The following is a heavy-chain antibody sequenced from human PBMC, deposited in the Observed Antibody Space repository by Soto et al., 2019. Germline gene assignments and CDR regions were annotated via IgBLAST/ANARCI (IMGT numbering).Heavy chain of an antibody. J-gene: IGHJ6*02. CDR1: GDSINRYY. CDR2: IYYSGET. V-gene: IGHV4-59*01. CDR3: ARDQGGEFLKGSGMDV. Sequence: QVQLQESGPGLVKPSETLSLTCTVSGDSINRYYWSWIRLSPGKGLEGIGYIYYSGETNYNPSVKSRVTISVDRTKNQFSLKLSSVTAADTAVYYCARDQGGEFLKGSGMDVWGQGTTVTVSS. D-gene: IGHD3-10*01.